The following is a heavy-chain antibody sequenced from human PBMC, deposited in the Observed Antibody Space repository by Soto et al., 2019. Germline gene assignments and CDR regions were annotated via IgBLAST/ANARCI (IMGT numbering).Heavy chain of an antibody. Sequence: QVQLVHSGAEVKKPGSSVKVSCKASGGTFSSYTISWVRQAPGQGLEWMGRIIPILGIANYAQKFQGRVTITADKSTSTAYMELSSLRSEDTAVYYCARGNSSGYYNFDYWGQGTLVTVSS. CDR2: IIPILGIA. CDR3: ARGNSSGYYNFDY. CDR1: GGTFSSYT. D-gene: IGHD3-22*01. V-gene: IGHV1-69*02. J-gene: IGHJ4*02.